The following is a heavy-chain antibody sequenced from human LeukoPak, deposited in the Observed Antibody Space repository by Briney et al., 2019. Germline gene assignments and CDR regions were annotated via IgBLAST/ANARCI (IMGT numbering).Heavy chain of an antibody. CDR2: ISGCGGST. D-gene: IGHD3-16*01. CDR3: AKRIYDYVWGSYTDAFDI. V-gene: IGHV3-23*01. Sequence: GWSLTLSCAASGFTFSSYFMSWVRQAAGKGLEGVSAISGCGGSTYYPALVKGRFTISRDNSKNTLYLQMNSLRAEATAVYYCAKRIYDYVWGSYTDAFDIWGQGTMVTVSS. J-gene: IGHJ3*02. CDR1: GFTFSSYF.